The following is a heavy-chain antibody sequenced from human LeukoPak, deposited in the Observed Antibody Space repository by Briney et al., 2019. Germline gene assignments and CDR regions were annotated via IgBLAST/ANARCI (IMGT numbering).Heavy chain of an antibody. D-gene: IGHD4-23*01. V-gene: IGHV3-48*03. J-gene: IGHJ4*02. CDR3: ARATTVVTPDY. CDR1: GFTFSSYE. Sequence: PGGSLRLSCAASGFTFSSYEMNWVRQAPGKGLEWVSYISSSGSTIYYADSVKGRFTISRDNAKNTLYLQMNSLRAEDTAVYYCARATTVVTPDYWGQGTLVTVSS. CDR2: ISSSGSTI.